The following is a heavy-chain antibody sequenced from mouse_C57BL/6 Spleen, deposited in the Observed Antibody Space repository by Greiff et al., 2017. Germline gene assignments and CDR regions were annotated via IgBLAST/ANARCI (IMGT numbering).Heavy chain of an antibody. CDR1: GYTFTSYG. CDR2: IYPRSGNT. CDR3: ARGSMPSYGSRENWYFDV. D-gene: IGHD1-1*01. V-gene: IGHV1-81*01. J-gene: IGHJ1*03. Sequence: QVQLQQSGAELARPGASVKLSCKASGYTFTSYGISWVKQRPGQGLEWIGEIYPRSGNTDYNEKFKGKATLTADKSSSTAYMELRSLTSEDSAVYFCARGSMPSYGSRENWYFDVWGTGTTVTVSS.